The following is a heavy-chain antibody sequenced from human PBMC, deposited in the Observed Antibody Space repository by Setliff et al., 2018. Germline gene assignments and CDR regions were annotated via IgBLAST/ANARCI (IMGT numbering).Heavy chain of an antibody. Sequence: SETLSLTCTVSGGSIRSSYYYWGWIRQPPGKGLEWIGSIYYNGSTHFNPSLKSRVAISVDTSKNLLSLRVNSVTATDTAVYYCARPLEESFGGVRDSDAFDVWGQGTMVIVSS. J-gene: IGHJ3*01. CDR2: IYYNGST. V-gene: IGHV4-39*01. CDR1: GGSIRSSYYY. CDR3: ARPLEESFGGVRDSDAFDV. D-gene: IGHD3-16*01.